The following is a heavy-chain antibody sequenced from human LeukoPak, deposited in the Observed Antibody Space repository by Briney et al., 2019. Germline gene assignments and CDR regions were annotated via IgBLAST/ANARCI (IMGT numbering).Heavy chain of an antibody. J-gene: IGHJ4*02. Sequence: PSETLSLTCTVSGGSISSYYWSWIRQPPGKGLEWIGYIYYSGSTNYNPSLKSRVTIPVDTSKNQFSLKLSSVTAADTAVYYCARVQAGVDYWGQGTLVTVSS. D-gene: IGHD6-13*01. V-gene: IGHV4-59*01. CDR2: IYYSGST. CDR3: ARVQAGVDY. CDR1: GGSISSYY.